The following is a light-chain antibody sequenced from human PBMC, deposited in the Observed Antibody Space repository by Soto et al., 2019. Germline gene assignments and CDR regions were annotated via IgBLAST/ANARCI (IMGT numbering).Light chain of an antibody. V-gene: IGKV1-39*01. CDR1: QNINAY. J-gene: IGKJ2*02. Sequence: DIQLTQSPSSLSASVGGGVTITCRSSQNINAYVNWYQQKSGKAPELLIYAASNLQSGVPPRFSGSGSGTEFALIITSLQPEDSATYYCQQSYIIPRTFGQGTKVDIK. CDR3: QQSYIIPRT. CDR2: AAS.